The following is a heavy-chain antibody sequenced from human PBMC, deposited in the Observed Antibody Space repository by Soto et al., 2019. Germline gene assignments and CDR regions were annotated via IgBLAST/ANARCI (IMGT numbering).Heavy chain of an antibody. CDR3: ARDRRGIAAAGSHFDY. Sequence: VGSLRLSCAASGFTFSDYYMSWIRQAPGKGLEWVSYISSSSSYTNYADSVKGRFTISRDNAKNSLYLQMNSLRAEDTAVYYCARDRRGIAAAGSHFDYWGQGTLVTVSS. CDR1: GFTFSDYY. J-gene: IGHJ4*02. V-gene: IGHV3-11*05. D-gene: IGHD6-13*01. CDR2: ISSSSSYT.